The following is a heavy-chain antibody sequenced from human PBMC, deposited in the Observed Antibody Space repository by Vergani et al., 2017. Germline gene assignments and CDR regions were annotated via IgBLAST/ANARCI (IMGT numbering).Heavy chain of an antibody. CDR1: GYTFTSYY. CDR2: INPSGGST. J-gene: IGHJ3*02. D-gene: IGHD7-27*01. CDR3: ARDLGPGAFDI. Sequence: QVQLVQSGAEVKKPGASVKVSCKASGYTFTSYYMHWVRQAPGQGLEWMGIINPSGGSTSYAQKFQVRVTMTRDTSTSTVYMELSSLRSEDTAVYYCARDLGPGAFDIWGQGTMVTVSS. V-gene: IGHV1-46*01.